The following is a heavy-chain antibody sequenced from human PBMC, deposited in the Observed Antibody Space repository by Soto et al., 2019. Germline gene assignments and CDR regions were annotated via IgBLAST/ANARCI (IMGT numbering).Heavy chain of an antibody. CDR3: SY. CDR1: GGTFSNYP. V-gene: IGHV1-69*13. J-gene: IGHJ4*02. Sequence: SVKVSCKASGGTFSNYPFTWVRQAPGQGLEWMGGIIPIFGSVTYAQKFQGRVTISADESTSTAYMEMSSLTSEDTAVYYFSYWGRGTLVTVSS. CDR2: IIPIFGSV.